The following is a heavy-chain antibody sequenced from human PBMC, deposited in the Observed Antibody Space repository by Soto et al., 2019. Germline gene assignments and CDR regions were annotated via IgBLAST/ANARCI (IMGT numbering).Heavy chain of an antibody. CDR3: AIERPIVVVLAAMRNYFDY. CDR2: ISGSGGST. J-gene: IGHJ4*02. CDR1: GFTFSSYA. V-gene: IGHV3-23*01. Sequence: GGSLRLSCAASGFTFSSYAMSWVRQAPGKGLEWVSAISGSGGSTYYADSVKGRFTISRDNSKNTLYLQMNSLRAEDTAVYYCAIERPIVVVLAAMRNYFDYWGQGTLVTVSS. D-gene: IGHD2-2*01.